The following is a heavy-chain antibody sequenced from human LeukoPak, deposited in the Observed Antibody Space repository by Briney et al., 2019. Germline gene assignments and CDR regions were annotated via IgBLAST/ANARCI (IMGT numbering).Heavy chain of an antibody. V-gene: IGHV3-48*02. CDR1: GFTFTSYS. J-gene: IGHJ4*02. D-gene: IGHD4-17*01. CDR2: ISSSSSAI. Sequence: GGSLRLSCAASGFTFTSYSMNWVRQAPGKGLEWVSYISSSSSAIYYADSVKGRLTISRDNAKNSVDLQMNSLRDEDTAVYYCARDSYGDYYFDYWGQGTLVTVSS. CDR3: ARDSYGDYYFDY.